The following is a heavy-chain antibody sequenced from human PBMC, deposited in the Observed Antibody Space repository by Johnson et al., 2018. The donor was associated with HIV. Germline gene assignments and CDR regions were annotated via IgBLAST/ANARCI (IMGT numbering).Heavy chain of an antibody. CDR3: TTDVGGGIAVAGTEAFDI. CDR2: ISWNSGNI. Sequence: EVQLVESGGGLVQPGRSLRLSCAASGFTFDDYAMHWVRQAPGKGLEWVSGISWNSGNIAYVDSVKGRFTISRDNARNSLYLQMDSLRPDDTALYYCTTDVGGGIAVAGTEAFDIWGQGTMVTVSS. CDR1: GFTFDDYA. D-gene: IGHD6-19*01. J-gene: IGHJ3*02. V-gene: IGHV3-9*01.